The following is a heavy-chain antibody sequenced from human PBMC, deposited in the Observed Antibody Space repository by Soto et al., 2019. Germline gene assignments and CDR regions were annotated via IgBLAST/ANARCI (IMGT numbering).Heavy chain of an antibody. CDR2: ISSGGSTI. V-gene: IGHV3-48*03. CDR1: GVAFGIYE. J-gene: IGHJ4*02. CDR3: ASYDRGYSYYFHY. D-gene: IGHD3-22*01. Sequence: SFGASGVAFGIYERNFVRQCTGKGLEWVSYISSGGSTIYYADSVRGRFTISRDNAKNSMYLQMNSLRAEDTAVYYCASYDRGYSYYFHYWGQGTMVTVSS.